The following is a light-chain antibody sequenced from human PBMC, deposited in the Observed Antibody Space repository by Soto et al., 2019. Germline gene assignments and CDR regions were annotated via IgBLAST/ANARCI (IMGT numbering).Light chain of an antibody. J-gene: IGKJ2*01. CDR2: ATS. CDR1: QSGGSY. CDR3: HQYYMSPRT. Sequence: EIVLTQSPGTLSLSPGETATLSCRASQSGGSYLAWYQQKPGQAPRLLIYATSSRPAGIPDRFSGSGSGTDFTLTIRTLEPEDFAVYCCHQYYMSPRTFGQGTKLAIK. V-gene: IGKV3-20*01.